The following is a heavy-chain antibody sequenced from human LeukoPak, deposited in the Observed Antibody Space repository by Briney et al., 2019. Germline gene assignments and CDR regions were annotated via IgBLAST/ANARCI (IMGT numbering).Heavy chain of an antibody. V-gene: IGHV3-11*01. CDR1: GFTFSDYY. CDR3: ARVRDYGDYVLYYYYGMDV. J-gene: IGHJ6*02. Sequence: PGGSLRLSCAASGFTFSDYYMSWIRQAPGKGLEWVSYISSSGSTIYYADSVKGRFTISRDNAKNSLYLQMNSLRAEDTAVYYCARVRDYGDYVLYYYYGMDVWGQGTTVTVSS. CDR2: ISSSGSTI. D-gene: IGHD4-17*01.